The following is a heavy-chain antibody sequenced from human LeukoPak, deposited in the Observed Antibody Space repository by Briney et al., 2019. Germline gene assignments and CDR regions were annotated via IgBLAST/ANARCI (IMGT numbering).Heavy chain of an antibody. CDR2: IYYNGNT. D-gene: IGHD1-26*01. V-gene: IGHV4-30-4*01. J-gene: IGHJ3*02. CDR1: GASIPSTDYY. CDR3: ARENGIVGATGDAFDI. Sequence: SETLSLTCTVSGASIPSTDYYWSWIRQPPGKGLEWIGYIYYNGNTYTNPSLKSSLTISVDTSKNQFSLKLSSVTAADTAVYYCARENGIVGATGDAFDIWGQGTMVTVSS.